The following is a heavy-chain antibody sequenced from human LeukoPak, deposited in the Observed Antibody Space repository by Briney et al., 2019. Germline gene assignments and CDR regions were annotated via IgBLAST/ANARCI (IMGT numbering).Heavy chain of an antibody. CDR3: ASPEWLPDSIDI. D-gene: IGHD3-3*01. Sequence: GGSLRLSCAASGFTFSSYAMSWVRQAPGKGLEWVSSISSSSSYIYYADSVKGRFTISRDNAKNSLYLQMNNLRAEDTAVYYCASPEWLPDSIDIWGQGTMVTVSS. CDR1: GFTFSSYA. CDR2: ISSSSSYI. V-gene: IGHV3-21*01. J-gene: IGHJ3*02.